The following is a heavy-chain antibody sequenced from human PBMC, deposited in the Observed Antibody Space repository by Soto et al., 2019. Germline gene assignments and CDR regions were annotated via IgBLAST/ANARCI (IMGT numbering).Heavy chain of an antibody. V-gene: IGHV4-31*03. CDR2: IYYSGST. J-gene: IGHJ5*02. Sequence: SETLSLTCTVSGGSISSGGYYWSWIRQHPGKGLEWIGYIYYSGSTYYNPSLKSRVTISVDTSKNQFSLKLSSVTAADTAVYYCARSSGGWFDPWGQGTLVTVSS. D-gene: IGHD3-10*01. CDR3: ARSSGGWFDP. CDR1: GGSISSGGYY.